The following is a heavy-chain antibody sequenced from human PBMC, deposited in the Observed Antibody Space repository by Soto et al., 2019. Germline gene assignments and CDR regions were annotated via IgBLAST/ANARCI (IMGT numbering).Heavy chain of an antibody. D-gene: IGHD3-22*01. V-gene: IGHV1-69*06. Sequence: QVQLVQSGAEVKKPGSSVKVSCKASGGTFSSYAISWVRQAPGQGLEWMGGLIPIFGTANYAQKFQGRVTITADKATSTADRELSSMRSEDTAGYYCARDPSTADYERRGLGDWGQGTLVTGST. CDR1: GGTFSSYA. CDR3: ARDPSTADYERRGLGD. J-gene: IGHJ4*02. CDR2: LIPIFGTA.